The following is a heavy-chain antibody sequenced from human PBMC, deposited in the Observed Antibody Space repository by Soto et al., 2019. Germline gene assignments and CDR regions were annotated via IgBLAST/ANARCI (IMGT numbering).Heavy chain of an antibody. Sequence: QVQLQESGPGLVKPSQTLSLTCTVSGGSISSGGYYWSWIRQHPGKGLEWIGYIYYSGSTYYNPSLKSRVTISVDTSKNQFSLKLSSVTAADTAVYYCARDRNYCTNGVCYKSYYGMDVWGQGTTVTVSS. CDR2: IYYSGST. J-gene: IGHJ6*02. CDR1: GGSISSGGYY. D-gene: IGHD2-8*01. CDR3: ARDRNYCTNGVCYKSYYGMDV. V-gene: IGHV4-31*03.